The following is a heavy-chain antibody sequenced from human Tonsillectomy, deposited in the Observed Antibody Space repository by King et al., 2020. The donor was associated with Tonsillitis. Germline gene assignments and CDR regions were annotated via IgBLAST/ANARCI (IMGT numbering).Heavy chain of an antibody. CDR3: ARDIVVVPAAPRTKYYYYGMDV. V-gene: IGHV3-48*01. J-gene: IGHJ6*02. D-gene: IGHD2-2*01. CDR1: GFTFSSYS. Sequence: VQLVESGGGLVQPGGSLRLSCAASGFTFSSYSINWVLQAPGKGLEWVSFISSSSSTIYYADSVKGRFTISRDNAQNSLYLQMNNLRVEDTAVYYCARDIVVVPAAPRTKYYYYGMDVWGQGTTVTVSS. CDR2: ISSSSSTI.